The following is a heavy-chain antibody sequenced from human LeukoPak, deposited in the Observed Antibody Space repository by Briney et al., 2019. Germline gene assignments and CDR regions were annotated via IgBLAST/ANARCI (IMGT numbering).Heavy chain of an antibody. D-gene: IGHD3-22*01. CDR2: ISAYNGNT. Sequence: AASVKVSCKASGYTFTSYGISWVRQAPGQGLEWMGWISAYNGNTNYAQKLQGRVTMTTDTSTSTAYMELRSLRSEDTAVYYCARDAPDDSSGYYFDYWGQGTLVTVSS. J-gene: IGHJ4*02. CDR3: ARDAPDDSSGYYFDY. V-gene: IGHV1-18*01. CDR1: GYTFTSYG.